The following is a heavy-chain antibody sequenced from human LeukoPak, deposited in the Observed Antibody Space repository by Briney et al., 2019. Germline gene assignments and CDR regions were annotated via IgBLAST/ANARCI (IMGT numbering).Heavy chain of an antibody. J-gene: IGHJ6*02. D-gene: IGHD3-16*01. CDR2: TFYRSGYFN. Sequence: SQTLSLTCAISGDSVSRNSAAWNWIRQSPSRGLEWLGRTFYRSGYFNEYAVSLKSRISINADTSKNQFSLQLNSVAPEDTAVYYCARGRLDYYGMDVWGQGTTVTVSS. CDR1: GDSVSRNSAA. V-gene: IGHV6-1*01. CDR3: ARGRLDYYGMDV.